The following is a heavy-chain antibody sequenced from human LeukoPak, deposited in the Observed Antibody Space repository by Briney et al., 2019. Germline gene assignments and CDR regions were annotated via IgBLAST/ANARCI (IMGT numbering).Heavy chain of an antibody. Sequence: PGGSLRLSCAASGFTSSSYWMSWVRQAPGKGLEWVANIKQDGSEKYYVDSVKGRFTISRDNAKNSLYLQMNSLRAEDTAVYNCARDETNQYYYGSGSYSDYWGQGTLVTVSS. CDR2: IKQDGSEK. D-gene: IGHD3-10*01. V-gene: IGHV3-7*03. J-gene: IGHJ4*02. CDR1: GFTSSSYW. CDR3: ARDETNQYYYGSGSYSDY.